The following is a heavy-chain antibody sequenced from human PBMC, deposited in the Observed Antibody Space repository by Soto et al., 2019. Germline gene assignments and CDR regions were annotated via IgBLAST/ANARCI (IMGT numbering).Heavy chain of an antibody. CDR2: IKSKSAGETT. CDR1: GFSFRTTW. J-gene: IGHJ4*02. V-gene: IGHV3-15*05. CDR3: STGSPFSGSVFDY. D-gene: IGHD1-26*01. Sequence: EVQLVESGGGLVKPGGSLRLSCAASGFSFRTTWMAWVRQAPGKGLEWVGRIKSKSAGETTDYADPVKGRFTISRDDSKDTLYLHMDSLETGDTAVYYGSTGSPFSGSVFDYWGQGTLVTGSS.